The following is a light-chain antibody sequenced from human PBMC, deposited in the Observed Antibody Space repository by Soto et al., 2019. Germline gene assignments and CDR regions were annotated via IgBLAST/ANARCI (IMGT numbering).Light chain of an antibody. Sequence: QSVLTQPPSVSGTPGQGVTISCSGTSSDVGGYNYVSWYQQHPGKAPKLIIYDVSKRPSGVPDRFSGSRSGNTASLTISGLQAEDEADYYCCSYAGSQTWVFGGGTKLTVL. J-gene: IGLJ3*02. CDR3: CSYAGSQTWV. CDR2: DVS. CDR1: SSDVGGYNY. V-gene: IGLV2-11*01.